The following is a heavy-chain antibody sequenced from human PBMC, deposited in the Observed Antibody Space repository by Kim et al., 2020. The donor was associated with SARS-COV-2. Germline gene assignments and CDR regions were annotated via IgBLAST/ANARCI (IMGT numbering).Heavy chain of an antibody. CDR3: AILTTVTSGYYYYGMDV. J-gene: IGHJ6*02. CDR2: IDPSDSYT. V-gene: IGHV5-10-1*01. Sequence: GESLKISCKGSGYSFTSYWISWVRQMPGKGLEWMGRIDPSDSYTNYSPSFQGHVTISADKSISTAYLQWSSLKASDTAMYYCAILTTVTSGYYYYGMDVWGQGTTVTVSS. D-gene: IGHD4-17*01. CDR1: GYSFTSYW.